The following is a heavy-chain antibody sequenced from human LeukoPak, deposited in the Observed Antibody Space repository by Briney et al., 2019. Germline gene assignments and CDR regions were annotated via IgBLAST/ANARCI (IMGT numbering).Heavy chain of an antibody. J-gene: IGHJ4*02. V-gene: IGHV3-23*01. CDR2: LSGSGGST. CDR3: ARGGTYSSSWPLDY. CDR1: GFTFSSYA. Sequence: QPEGSLRLSCAASGFTFSSYAMSWVRQAPGKGLEWVSVLSGSGGSTYYVDSVKGRFTISRDNSKNTLYLQMNSLRAEDTAVYYCARGGTYSSSWPLDYWGQGTLVTVSS. D-gene: IGHD6-13*01.